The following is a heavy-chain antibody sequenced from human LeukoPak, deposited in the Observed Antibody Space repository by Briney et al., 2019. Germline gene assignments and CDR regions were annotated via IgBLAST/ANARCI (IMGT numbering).Heavy chain of an antibody. D-gene: IGHD6-13*01. CDR2: IYPGGSDT. V-gene: IGHV5-51*01. Sequence: GESPKISCKGSGYSFTSYWIGWVRQMPGKGLEWMGIIYPGGSDTRYSPSFQSQVTISADKSINTAYLQWSSVKASDTAMYYCARRAAAGTGEFDYWGQGTLVTVSS. CDR3: ARRAAAGTGEFDY. J-gene: IGHJ4*02. CDR1: GYSFTSYW.